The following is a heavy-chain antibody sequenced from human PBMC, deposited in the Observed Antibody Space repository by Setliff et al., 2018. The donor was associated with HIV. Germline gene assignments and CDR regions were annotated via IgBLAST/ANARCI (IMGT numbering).Heavy chain of an antibody. CDR2: ISPYDGKT. V-gene: IGHV1-18*04. Sequence: ASVKVSCKASGYTFRSHSISWVRQARGQCLEWMGWISPYDGKTEYAQKSQGRVTMTTDRSTSTAYTESRGLTSDDTAIYYCAIDVVGGWLRPMPDYWGQGTLVTVSS. CDR1: GYTFRSHS. D-gene: IGHD2-2*01. CDR3: AIDVVGGWLRPMPDY. J-gene: IGHJ4*02.